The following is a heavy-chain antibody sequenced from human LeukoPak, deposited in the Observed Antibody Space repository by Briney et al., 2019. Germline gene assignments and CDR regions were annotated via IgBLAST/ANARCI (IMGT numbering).Heavy chain of an antibody. J-gene: IGHJ4*01. CDR3: AKGIYSSGWSYFDY. Sequence: GGSLRLSCSASGFTLSGYEMNWVRQAPGKGLEWVSTLSGSGITTYYADSVKGRFTISRDNSKNTLYLQMNTLRAEDSALYYCAKGIYSSGWSYFDYWGHGTLVTVS. V-gene: IGHV3-23*01. CDR2: LSGSGITT. CDR1: GFTLSGYE. D-gene: IGHD6-19*01.